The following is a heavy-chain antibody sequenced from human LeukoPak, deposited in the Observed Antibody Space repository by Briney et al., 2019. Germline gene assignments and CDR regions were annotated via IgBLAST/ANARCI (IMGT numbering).Heavy chain of an antibody. J-gene: IGHJ4*02. V-gene: IGHV4-4*02. CDR1: GDSINSLDL. Sequence: SGTLSLTCTVSGDSINSLDLWSWVRQPPGKGLEWLGEMYLSGTTHSNPSVKSRVTISIDKSKNQFFLNLSSVTAADTAVYYCAGLVGRYSSGLYYYYFDYWGQGTLVTVSS. CDR3: AGLVGRYSSGLYYYYFDY. D-gene: IGHD3-22*01. CDR2: MYLSGTT.